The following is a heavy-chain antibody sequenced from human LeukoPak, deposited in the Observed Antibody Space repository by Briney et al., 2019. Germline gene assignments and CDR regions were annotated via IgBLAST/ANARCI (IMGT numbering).Heavy chain of an antibody. Sequence: PGGSLRLSCAASGFTFSSYGMHWVRQAPGKGLEWVAVIWYDGSNKYYADSVKGRFTISRDNSKNTLYLQMNSLRAEDTAVYYCARVSGLERGFDYWGQGTLVTVSS. J-gene: IGHJ4*02. D-gene: IGHD1-1*01. V-gene: IGHV3-33*01. CDR1: GFTFSSYG. CDR2: IWYDGSNK. CDR3: ARVSGLERGFDY.